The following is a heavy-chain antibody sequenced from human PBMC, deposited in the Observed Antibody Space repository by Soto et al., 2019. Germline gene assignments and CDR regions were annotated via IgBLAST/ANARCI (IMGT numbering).Heavy chain of an antibody. CDR2: INPNSGGT. CDR1: GYTLTELS. V-gene: IGHV1-2*04. D-gene: IGHD2-15*01. J-gene: IGHJ4*02. CDR3: ARTVAATHFDY. Sequence: EASVKVSCKVSGYTLTELSMHWVRQAPGQGLEWMGWINPNSGGTNYAQKFQGWVTMTRDASISTAYMELSRLRSDDTAVYYCARTVAATHFDYWGQGTLVTVSS.